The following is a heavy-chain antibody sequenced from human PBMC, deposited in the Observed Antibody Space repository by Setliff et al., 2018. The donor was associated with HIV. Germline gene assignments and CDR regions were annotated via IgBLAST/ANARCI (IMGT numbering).Heavy chain of an antibody. D-gene: IGHD4-4*01. J-gene: IGHJ6*03. CDR3: ARDAFDYTAYYYSYMDV. CDR1: ADTFTNCL. Sequence: ASVKVSCKASADTFTNCLINWVRQAPGQGLEWMGWINTYNGNTKYGQKFQGSVTMTTDTSTSTVYMELRNLRSEDTAVYYCARDAFDYTAYYYSYMDVWGKGTTVTVSS. V-gene: IGHV1-18*01. CDR2: INTYNGNT.